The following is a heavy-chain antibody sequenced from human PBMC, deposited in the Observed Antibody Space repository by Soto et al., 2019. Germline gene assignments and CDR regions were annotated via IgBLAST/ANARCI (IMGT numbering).Heavy chain of an antibody. Sequence: EVQLVESGGGLVHPGGSLRLSCAASGFTLGSYWMSWVRQAPGKGLEWVANIKQDGSEKYYVDSVKGRFTISRDNAKNSLYLQMNSLRAEDTAVYYCARYYDSSGVFDYWGQGTLVTVSS. J-gene: IGHJ4*02. CDR2: IKQDGSEK. CDR1: GFTLGSYW. CDR3: ARYYDSSGVFDY. D-gene: IGHD3-22*01. V-gene: IGHV3-7*01.